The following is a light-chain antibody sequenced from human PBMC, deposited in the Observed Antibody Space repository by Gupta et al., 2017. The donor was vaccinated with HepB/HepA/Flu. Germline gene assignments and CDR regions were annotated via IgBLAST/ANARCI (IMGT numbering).Light chain of an antibody. CDR2: DNN. CDR1: SSNLGNSY. Sequence: QSLSTQPPSVSAAPGQKVTTSCSGSSSNLGNSYVSWYQQLPGTAPKLLIYDNNQRPSGIPDRFSGSKSGTSATLDITGLQTGDEADYYCGTEDASRAPFVFGGGTKVTVL. V-gene: IGLV1-51*01. CDR3: GTEDASRAPFV. J-gene: IGLJ1*01.